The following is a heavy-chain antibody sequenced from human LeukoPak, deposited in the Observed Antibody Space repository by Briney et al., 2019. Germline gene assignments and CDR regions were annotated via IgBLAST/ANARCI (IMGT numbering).Heavy chain of an antibody. CDR1: GYTFTSYG. D-gene: IGHD3-3*01. CDR3: ARDGLTIFGEWGY. J-gene: IGHJ4*02. Sequence: ASVKVSCKASGYTFTSYGISWVRQAPGQGLEWMGWISAYNGNTNYAQKFQGRVTITADKSTSTAYMELSSLRSEDTAVYYCARDGLTIFGEWGYWGQGTLVTVSS. CDR2: ISAYNGNT. V-gene: IGHV1-18*01.